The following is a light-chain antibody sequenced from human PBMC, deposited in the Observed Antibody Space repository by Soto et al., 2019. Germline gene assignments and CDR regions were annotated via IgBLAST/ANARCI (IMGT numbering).Light chain of an antibody. Sequence: QSALTQPASVSGSPGQSITISCTGTSSDVGGYNYVSWYQQHPGKAPKLMIYDVSNRPSGVSNRFPGSKSGNTASLTISGFEAEDEADYYCSSYTSSSTLYVVFGGGTKVTVL. J-gene: IGLJ2*01. V-gene: IGLV2-14*01. CDR3: SSYTSSSTLYVV. CDR2: DVS. CDR1: SSDVGGYNY.